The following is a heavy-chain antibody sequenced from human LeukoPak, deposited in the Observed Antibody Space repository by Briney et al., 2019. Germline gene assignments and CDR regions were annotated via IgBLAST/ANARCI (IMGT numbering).Heavy chain of an antibody. CDR3: ARLYMVRGVFDY. CDR2: IYYSGST. CDR1: GGSISNGSYY. J-gene: IGHJ4*02. D-gene: IGHD3-10*01. V-gene: IGHV4-61*01. Sequence: PSETLSLTCTVSGGSISNGSYYWSWIRQPPGKGLEWIGYIYYSGSTNYNPSLKSRVTISVDTSKNQFSLKLSSVTAADTAVYYCARLYMVRGVFDYWGQGILVTVSS.